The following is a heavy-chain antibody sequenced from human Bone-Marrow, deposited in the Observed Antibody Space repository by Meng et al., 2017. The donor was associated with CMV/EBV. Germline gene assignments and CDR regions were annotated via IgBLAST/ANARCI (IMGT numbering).Heavy chain of an antibody. J-gene: IGHJ6*02. CDR2: ISYDGSNK. Sequence: GESLKISCAASGLTFSSYAMHWVRQAPGKGLEWVAVISYDGSNKYYADSVKGRFTISRDNSKNTLYLQMNSLRAEDTAVYYCAREIPDSSGYYYRYDYYYGMDVWGQGTTVTVSS. D-gene: IGHD3-22*01. CDR1: GLTFSSYA. CDR3: AREIPDSSGYYYRYDYYYGMDV. V-gene: IGHV3-30*04.